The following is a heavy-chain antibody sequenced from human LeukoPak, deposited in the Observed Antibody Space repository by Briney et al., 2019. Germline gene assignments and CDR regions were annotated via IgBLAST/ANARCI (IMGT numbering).Heavy chain of an antibody. Sequence: PGGSLRLSCAASGFTFSSYAMSWVRQAPGKGLEWVSSISGNGASTYYADSVKGRFTISRDNSKYTLYLHMNSLRAEDTAVYYCAKDRGNYEGLYDYWGQGTLVTVSS. V-gene: IGHV3-23*01. CDR2: ISGNGAST. CDR3: AKDRGNYEGLYDY. J-gene: IGHJ4*02. D-gene: IGHD1-7*01. CDR1: GFTFSSYA.